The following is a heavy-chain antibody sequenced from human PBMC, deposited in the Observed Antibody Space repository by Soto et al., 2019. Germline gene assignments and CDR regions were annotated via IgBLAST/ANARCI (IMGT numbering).Heavy chain of an antibody. CDR1: GYTFTSYG. CDR2: ISAYNGNT. CDR3: GIDHCYSNYLWTFDY. V-gene: IGHV1-18*01. J-gene: IGHJ4*02. D-gene: IGHD4-4*01. Sequence: ASVKVSCKASGYTFTSYGISWVRQAPGQELEWMGWISAYNGNTNYAQKLQGRVTMTTDTSTSTDYMELRSLRYDDTAVYYCGIDHCYSNYLWTFDYWGQGTXVTVSS.